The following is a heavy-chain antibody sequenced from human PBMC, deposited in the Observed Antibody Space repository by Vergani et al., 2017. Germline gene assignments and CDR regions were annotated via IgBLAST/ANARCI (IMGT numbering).Heavy chain of an antibody. CDR3: AREDYGSSRGRYFDY. CDR2: IYYSGST. D-gene: IGHD6-6*01. Sequence: QVQLQESGPGLVKPSQTLSLTCTISGGSISSGGYYWSWIRQHPGKGLEWIGYIYYSGSTYYNPSLKSRVTISVDTSKNQFSLKLSSVTAADTAVYYCAREDYGSSRGRYFDYWGQGTLVTVSS. CDR1: GGSISSGGYY. J-gene: IGHJ4*02. V-gene: IGHV4-31*03.